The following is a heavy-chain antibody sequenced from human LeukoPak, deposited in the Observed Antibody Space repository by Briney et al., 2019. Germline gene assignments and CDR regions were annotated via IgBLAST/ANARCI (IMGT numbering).Heavy chain of an antibody. CDR1: GASINNYY. CDR3: ARTSSSWL. Sequence: SETLSLTCTVSGASINNYYWSWLRQPPGKGLEWIGCIYDSGSTDYNPSLTSRVTISVDNSKNQFSLKLSSVTAADTAMYYCARTSSSWLWGQGTLVTVSS. J-gene: IGHJ4*02. D-gene: IGHD6-13*01. CDR2: IYDSGST. V-gene: IGHV4-59*01.